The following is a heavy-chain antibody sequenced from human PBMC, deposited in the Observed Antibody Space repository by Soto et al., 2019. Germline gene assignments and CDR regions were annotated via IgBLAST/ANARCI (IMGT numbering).Heavy chain of an antibody. Sequence: QVQLVESGGGVVQPGRSLRLSCAASGFTFSSYGMHWVRQAPGKGLEWVAVISYDGSNKYYADSVKGRFTISRDNSKNTLYLQMNSLRAEDTAVYYCAKEGEYYDFWSGYYMYYCDYWGQGTLVTVSS. CDR2: ISYDGSNK. V-gene: IGHV3-30*18. CDR3: AKEGEYYDFWSGYYMYYCDY. D-gene: IGHD3-3*01. J-gene: IGHJ4*02. CDR1: GFTFSSYG.